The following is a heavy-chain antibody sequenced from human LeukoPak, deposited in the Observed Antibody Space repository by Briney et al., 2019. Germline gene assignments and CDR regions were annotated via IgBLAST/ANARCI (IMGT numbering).Heavy chain of an antibody. CDR1: GYTFTGYY. D-gene: IGHD6-19*01. CDR3: AREEYSSGWYYFDY. Sequence: ASVKVSCKASGYTFTGYYMHWVRQAPGQGLEWMGWINPNSGGTNYAQKFQGRVTMTRDTSNSTAYMELSRLRSDDTAVYYCAREEYSSGWYYFDYWGQGTLVTVSS. V-gene: IGHV1-2*02. J-gene: IGHJ4*02. CDR2: INPNSGGT.